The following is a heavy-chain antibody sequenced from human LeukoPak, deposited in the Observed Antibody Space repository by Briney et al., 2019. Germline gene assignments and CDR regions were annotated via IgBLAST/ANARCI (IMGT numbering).Heavy chain of an antibody. CDR3: ACYPFGVVT. J-gene: IGHJ5*02. CDR2: IYHSGST. Sequence: SETLSLTCAVSGYSISSGYYWGWIRQPPGKGLEWIGSIYHSGSTYYNPSLKSRVTISVDASKNQFSLKLSSVTAADTAVYYCACYPFGVVTWGQGTLVTVSS. D-gene: IGHD3-3*01. V-gene: IGHV4-38-2*01. CDR1: GYSISSGYY.